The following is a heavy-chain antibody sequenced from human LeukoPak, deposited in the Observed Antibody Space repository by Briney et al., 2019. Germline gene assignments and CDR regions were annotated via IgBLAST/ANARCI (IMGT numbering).Heavy chain of an antibody. V-gene: IGHV1-69*13. J-gene: IGHJ6*03. CDR3: CGGDYYYYYMDV. CDR1: GYTFTSYG. CDR2: IIPIFGTA. D-gene: IGHD3-16*01. Sequence: SVKVSCKASGYTFTSYGISWVRQAPGQGLEWMGGIIPIFGTANYAQKFQGRVTITADESTSTAYMELSSLRSEDTAVYYCCGGDYYYYYMDVWGKGTTVTVSS.